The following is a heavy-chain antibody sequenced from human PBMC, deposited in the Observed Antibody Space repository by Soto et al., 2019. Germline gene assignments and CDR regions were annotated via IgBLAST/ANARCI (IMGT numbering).Heavy chain of an antibody. V-gene: IGHV4-30-2*01. CDR3: ARSREFDY. J-gene: IGHJ4*02. CDR1: GGSLSGATYS. Sequence: SETLSLTCGVSGGSLSGATYSWNWIRQPPGKGLEWIGYIFPSGTTYYNPSLKSRVTIXXXXSXNXFXLXXXSLTXADTAVYYCARSREFDYWSQGTLVTVSS. CDR2: IFPSGTT.